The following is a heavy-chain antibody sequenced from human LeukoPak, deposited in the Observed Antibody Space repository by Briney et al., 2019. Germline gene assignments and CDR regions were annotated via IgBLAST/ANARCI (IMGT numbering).Heavy chain of an antibody. Sequence: ASVKVSCKASGYTFTGYYMHWVRQAPGQGLEWMGWINPNSGGTNYAQKFQGRVTMTRDTSISTAYMELSRLRSDDTAVYYCARVQIAAAGTGLYYYMDVWGKGTTVTVSS. V-gene: IGHV1-2*02. J-gene: IGHJ6*03. D-gene: IGHD6-13*01. CDR2: INPNSGGT. CDR3: ARVQIAAAGTGLYYYMDV. CDR1: GYTFTGYY.